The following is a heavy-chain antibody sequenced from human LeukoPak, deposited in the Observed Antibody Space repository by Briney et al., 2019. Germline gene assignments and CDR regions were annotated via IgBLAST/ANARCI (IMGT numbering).Heavy chain of an antibody. J-gene: IGHJ5*02. Sequence: GGSLRLSCAASGFTFSSYWMHWVRQAPGKGLLWVSRINSDGSNTTYADSVKGRFTISRDNAKNTLYLQMNSLRAEDTAVYYCARGFNWFDPWGQGTLVTVSS. CDR2: INSDGSNT. V-gene: IGHV3-74*01. CDR1: GFTFSSYW. CDR3: ARGFNWFDP.